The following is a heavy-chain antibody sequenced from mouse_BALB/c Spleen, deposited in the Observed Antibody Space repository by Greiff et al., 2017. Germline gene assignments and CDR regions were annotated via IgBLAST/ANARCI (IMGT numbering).Heavy chain of an antibody. CDR1: GFTFTDYY. V-gene: IGHV7-3*02. CDR3: ARDIGY. CDR2: IRNKANGYTT. Sequence: EVQVVESGGGLVQPGGSLRLSCATSGFTFTDYYMSWVRQPPGKALEWLGFIRNKANGYTTEYSVSVKGRFTISRDNSPLFLYLQMNTLRAEDSATYYCARDIGYWGQGTTLTVSS. J-gene: IGHJ2*01.